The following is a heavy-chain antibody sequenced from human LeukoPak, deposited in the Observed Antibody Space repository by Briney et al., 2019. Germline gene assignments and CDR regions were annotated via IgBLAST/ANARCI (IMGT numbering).Heavy chain of an antibody. Sequence: LSETLSLTYTVCGYSISSGYYWGWIRQPPGKGLEWIGSIYHSGSTYYNPSPKSRVTISVATSTNQFSLKLSSVTAADTAVYYCASYGYSGYDFPFDYWGQGTLVTVSS. J-gene: IGHJ4*02. CDR2: IYHSGST. CDR1: GYSISSGYY. CDR3: ASYGYSGYDFPFDY. D-gene: IGHD5-12*01. V-gene: IGHV4-38-2*02.